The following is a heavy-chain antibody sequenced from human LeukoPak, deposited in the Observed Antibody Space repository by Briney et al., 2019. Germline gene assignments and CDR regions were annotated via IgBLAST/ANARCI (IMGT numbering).Heavy chain of an antibody. J-gene: IGHJ5*02. CDR1: GGSISSYY. D-gene: IGHD6-13*01. CDR2: IYYSGST. Sequence: KPSETLSLTCTVSGGSISSYYWSWIRQPPGKGLEWIGSIYYSGSTYYNPSLKSRVTISVDTSKNQFSLKLSSVTAADTAVYYCARSHWGPYGSRIANWFDPWGQGTLVTVSS. V-gene: IGHV4-39*07. CDR3: ARSHWGPYGSRIANWFDP.